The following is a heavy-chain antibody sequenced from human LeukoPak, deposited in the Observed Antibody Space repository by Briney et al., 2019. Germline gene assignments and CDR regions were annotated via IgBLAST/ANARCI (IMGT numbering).Heavy chain of an antibody. CDR3: ATARPRISGFDY. Sequence: KTSETLSLTCAVYGGSFSGYYWSWTRQPPGKGLEWIGEINHSGSTNYNPSLKSRVTISVDTSKNQFSLKLSSVTAADTAVYYCATARPRISGFDYWGQGTLVTVSS. CDR2: INHSGST. D-gene: IGHD3-10*01. V-gene: IGHV4-34*01. CDR1: GGSFSGYY. J-gene: IGHJ4*02.